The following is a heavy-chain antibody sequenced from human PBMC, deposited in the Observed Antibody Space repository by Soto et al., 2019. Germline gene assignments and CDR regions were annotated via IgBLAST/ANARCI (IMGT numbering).Heavy chain of an antibody. V-gene: IGHV1-69*02. CDR2: IIPLLDIT. CDR3: ATSSDCHGTDV. Sequence: SVKVSCKTSGGTFSNAIITWVRPAPGQGLEWMGRIIPLLDITNYAQKFQGRVTITAKESPSTASMELRSLRSEDTAVYYCATSSDCHGTDVWGQGPTVTVSS. J-gene: IGHJ6*02. D-gene: IGHD2-21*02. CDR1: GGTFSNAI.